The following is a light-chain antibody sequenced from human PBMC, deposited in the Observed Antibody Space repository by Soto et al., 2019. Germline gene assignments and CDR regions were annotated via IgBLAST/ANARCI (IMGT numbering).Light chain of an antibody. J-gene: IGKJ1*01. CDR2: EAP. V-gene: IGKV1-27*01. Sequence: QMTQSPSSLSASVGDRVTITCRASEDISNYLDWYQQKPGGPPKLLIYEAPTLQSGVPSRFSASGSGADFTLTLSSLQPEDVAIYYWQKYNDAPRNFGQGTRVEMK. CDR1: EDISNY. CDR3: QKYNDAPRN.